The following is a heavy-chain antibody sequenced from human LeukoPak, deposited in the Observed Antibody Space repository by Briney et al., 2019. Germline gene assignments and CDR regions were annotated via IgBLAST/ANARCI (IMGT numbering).Heavy chain of an antibody. CDR3: AREAMVRGVIFRTTMGVSDY. Sequence: GGSLRLSCAASGFTVSSNYMSWVRQAPGKGLEWVSVIYSGGSTYYADSVKGRFTISRDNSKNTLYLQMNILRAEDTAVYYCAREAMVRGVIFRTTMGVSDYWGQGTLVTVSS. CDR2: IYSGGST. J-gene: IGHJ4*02. CDR1: GFTVSSNY. D-gene: IGHD3-10*01. V-gene: IGHV3-53*01.